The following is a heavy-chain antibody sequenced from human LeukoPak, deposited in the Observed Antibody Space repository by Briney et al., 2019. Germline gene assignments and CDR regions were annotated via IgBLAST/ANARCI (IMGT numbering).Heavy chain of an antibody. CDR3: AREEGSGVDY. D-gene: IGHD3-10*01. J-gene: IGHJ4*02. V-gene: IGHV3-30-3*01. Sequence: GGSLRLSCAASGFTFSSYAMHWVGQAPGKGLEGVAVISYDGSNKYYADSVKGRFTISRDNSKNTLYLQMNSLRAEDTAVYYCAREEGSGVDYWGQGTLVTVSS. CDR1: GFTFSSYA. CDR2: ISYDGSNK.